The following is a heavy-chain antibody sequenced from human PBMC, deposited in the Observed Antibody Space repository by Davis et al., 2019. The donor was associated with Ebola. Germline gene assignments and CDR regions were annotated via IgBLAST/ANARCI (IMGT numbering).Heavy chain of an antibody. J-gene: IGHJ6*02. D-gene: IGHD1-20*01. CDR1: GFTVSSNY. V-gene: IGHV3-66*01. CDR2: IYSGGST. CDR3: AREKSPYNWKVRYGMDV. Sequence: PGGSLRLSCAASGFTVSSNYMSWVRQAPGKGLEWVSVIYSGGSTYYADSVKGRFTISRDNSKNTLYLQMNSLRAEDTAVYYCAREKSPYNWKVRYGMDVWGQGTTVTVSS.